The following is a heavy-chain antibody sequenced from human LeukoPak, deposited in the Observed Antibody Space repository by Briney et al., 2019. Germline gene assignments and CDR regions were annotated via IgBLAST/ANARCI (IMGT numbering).Heavy chain of an antibody. CDR1: GGSISSYY. Sequence: SDSLSLTCTVSGGSISSYYWSWIRQPPGKGLDWIGYIYHSGNTNYNPSLKSRVTISVDTSKNQFSLKLSSVTAADTAVYYCARATGNYGMDVWGQVTTVTV. CDR2: IYHSGNT. J-gene: IGHJ6*02. V-gene: IGHV4-59*08. CDR3: ARATGNYGMDV. D-gene: IGHD3-9*01.